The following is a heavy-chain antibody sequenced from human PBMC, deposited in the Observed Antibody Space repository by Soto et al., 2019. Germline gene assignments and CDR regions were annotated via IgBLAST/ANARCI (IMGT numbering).Heavy chain of an antibody. Sequence: QVQLVQSGAEVKKPGASVQVSCKASGYTFTSYALHWVRQARGERPEWMGWINAANGDTKYSKKFQGRVTITRDTSPRTGYRELRALGSEEPAVYFCGRPEVGATGEILYNAMDVWAKGPRSPCP. D-gene: IGHD1-26*01. J-gene: IGHJ6*02. CDR1: GYTFTSYA. CDR3: GRPEVGATGEILYNAMDV. CDR2: INAANGDT. V-gene: IGHV1-3*01.